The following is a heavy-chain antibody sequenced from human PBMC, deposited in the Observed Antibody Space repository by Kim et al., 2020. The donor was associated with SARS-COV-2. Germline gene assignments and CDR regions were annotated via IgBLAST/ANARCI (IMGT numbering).Heavy chain of an antibody. Sequence: GGTLRLSFVVSGLTFTTNGMTWVRQAPGKGLEWVATITDGSGSTTHYADPVKGRFTISRDNSKKTLYLQMNSLRADDTAIYYCARWATPRYFDYWGQGILVTV. CDR1: GLTFTTNG. D-gene: IGHD2-15*01. J-gene: IGHJ4*02. CDR2: ITDGSGST. V-gene: IGHV3-23*01. CDR3: ARWATPRYFDY.